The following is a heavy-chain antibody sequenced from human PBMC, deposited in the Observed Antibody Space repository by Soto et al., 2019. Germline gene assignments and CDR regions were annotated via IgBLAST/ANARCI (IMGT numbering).Heavy chain of an antibody. Sequence: KTSETLSLTCTVSGGSISSGGYYWSWIRQHPGKGLEWIGYIYYSGSTYYNPSLKSRVTISVDTSKNQFSLKLSSVTAADTAVYYCASQPAISSGWTDYWGQGTLVTVSS. CDR2: IYYSGST. V-gene: IGHV4-31*03. J-gene: IGHJ4*02. CDR1: GGSISSGGYY. D-gene: IGHD6-19*01. CDR3: ASQPAISSGWTDY.